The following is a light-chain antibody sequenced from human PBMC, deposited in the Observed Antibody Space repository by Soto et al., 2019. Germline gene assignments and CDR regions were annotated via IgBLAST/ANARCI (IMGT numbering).Light chain of an antibody. V-gene: IGKV3D-15*01. CDR1: QSVSGY. CDR3: QHLNSYNT. Sequence: EIVMTQSPATLSVSPGERATLSCRASQSVSGYLAWYQQKPGQPTRLLIYGASTRAAGIPARCSGSGSRTYFTLTISILQPEDFATYYCQHLNSYNTFGQGTRLEIK. CDR2: GAS. J-gene: IGKJ5*01.